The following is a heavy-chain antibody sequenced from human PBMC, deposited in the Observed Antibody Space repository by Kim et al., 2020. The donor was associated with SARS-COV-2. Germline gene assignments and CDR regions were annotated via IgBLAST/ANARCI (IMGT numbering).Heavy chain of an antibody. Sequence: VESVKGRFTISRDNSKNTLYLQMNSLRADDTAVYYCAKVWVVVPNDVFDIWGQGTMVTVSS. CDR3: AKVWVVVPNDVFDI. V-gene: IGHV3-23*01. D-gene: IGHD2-15*01. J-gene: IGHJ3*02.